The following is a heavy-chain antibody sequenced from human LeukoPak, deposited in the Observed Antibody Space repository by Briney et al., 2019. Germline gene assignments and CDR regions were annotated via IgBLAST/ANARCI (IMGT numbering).Heavy chain of an antibody. CDR2: IIPIFGTA. D-gene: IGHD4-17*01. Sequence: SVKVSCEASGGTFSSYAISWVRQAPGQGLEWMGRIIPIFGTANYAQKFQGRVTITTDESTSTAYMELSSLRSEDTAVYYCAREGDYGDYSGGFDYWGQGTLVTVSS. CDR1: GGTFSSYA. V-gene: IGHV1-69*05. J-gene: IGHJ4*02. CDR3: AREGDYGDYSGGFDY.